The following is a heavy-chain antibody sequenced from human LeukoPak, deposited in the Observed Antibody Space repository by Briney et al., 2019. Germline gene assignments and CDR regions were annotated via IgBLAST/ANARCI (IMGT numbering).Heavy chain of an antibody. CDR1: GGSFSGYY. CDR2: INHSGST. D-gene: IGHD6-6*01. V-gene: IGHV4-34*01. CDR3: ARGGGLGSSPTFYYYYYYMDV. Sequence: SETLSLTCAVYGGSFSGYYWSWIRQPPGKGLEWIGEINHSGSTNYNPSLKSRVTISVDTSKNQFSLKPTSVTAADTAVYYCARGGGLGSSPTFYYYYYYMDVWGKGTTVTVSS. J-gene: IGHJ6*03.